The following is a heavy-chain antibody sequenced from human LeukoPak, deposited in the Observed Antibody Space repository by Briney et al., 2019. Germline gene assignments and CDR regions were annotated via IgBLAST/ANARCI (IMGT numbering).Heavy chain of an antibody. CDR2: ISGDITDI. D-gene: IGHD3-22*01. V-gene: IGHV3-69-1*02. J-gene: IGHJ4*02. CDR1: GFTFSDDY. CDR3: ARRGYSDSSGYDY. Sequence: PGGSLRLSCAASGFTFSDDYMSWIRQAPGKGLEWVSSISGDITDIYYADSLMFRSTISSDYAKNSLYLQINRLIAEDTAIYYCARRGYSDSSGYDYWGQGTMVTVSS.